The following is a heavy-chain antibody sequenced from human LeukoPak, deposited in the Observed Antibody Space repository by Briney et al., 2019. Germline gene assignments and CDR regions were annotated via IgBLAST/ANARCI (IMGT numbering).Heavy chain of an antibody. CDR1: GVSISSYY. Sequence: SETLSLTCTVSGVSISSYYWSWIRQPPGKGLEWIGYIDYSGNTNYNPSLKSRVTISVDTSKNQFSLELSSVTAADTAVYYCARWYYDSSGYRYFDYWGQGTLVTVSS. D-gene: IGHD3-22*01. CDR3: ARWYYDSSGYRYFDY. J-gene: IGHJ4*02. V-gene: IGHV4-59*01. CDR2: IDYSGNT.